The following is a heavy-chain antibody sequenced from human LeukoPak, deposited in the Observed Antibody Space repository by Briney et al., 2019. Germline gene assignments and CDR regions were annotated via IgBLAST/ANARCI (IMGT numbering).Heavy chain of an antibody. CDR3: VRDTGGTSLSKWFDP. Sequence: GRSLRLSCAASGFPFRTYRMHWVRQAPGKGPEGVAAIPYDGTTKYYVDSVKGRLTIPRDNSKNTVYLQMNSLRAEDTAVYYCVRDTGGTSLSKWFDPWGQGTPLTVSS. V-gene: IGHV3-33*01. D-gene: IGHD2-8*02. CDR1: GFPFRTYR. J-gene: IGHJ5*02. CDR2: IPYDGTTK.